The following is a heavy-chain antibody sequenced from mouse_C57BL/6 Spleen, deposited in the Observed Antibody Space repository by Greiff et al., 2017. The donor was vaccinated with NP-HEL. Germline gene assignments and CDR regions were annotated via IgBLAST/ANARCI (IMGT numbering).Heavy chain of an antibody. J-gene: IGHJ1*03. CDR3: AREPFTTVVDLWYFDV. Sequence: EVKLEESGGGLVKPGGSLKLSCAASGFTFSSYAMSWVRQTPEKRLEWVATISDGGSYTYYPDNVKGRFTISRDNAKNNLYLQMSHLKSEDTAMYYCAREPFTTVVDLWYFDVWGTGTTVTVSS. V-gene: IGHV5-4*01. D-gene: IGHD1-1*01. CDR1: GFTFSSYA. CDR2: ISDGGSYT.